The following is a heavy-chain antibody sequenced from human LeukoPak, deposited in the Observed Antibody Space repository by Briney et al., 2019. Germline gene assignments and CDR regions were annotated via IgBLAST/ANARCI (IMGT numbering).Heavy chain of an antibody. V-gene: IGHV1-2*02. J-gene: IGHJ4*02. CDR1: GYTFTGYY. Sequence: GASVKVSCKASGYTFTGYYMHWVRQAPGQGLEWMGWINANSGGTNCAQNFKGRVTMTRDTSINTAYMELSRLRSDDTAVHYCARANYYYGSGSYSPQTRLDYWGQGTLVTVSS. D-gene: IGHD3-10*01. CDR3: ARANYYYGSGSYSPQTRLDY. CDR2: INANSGGT.